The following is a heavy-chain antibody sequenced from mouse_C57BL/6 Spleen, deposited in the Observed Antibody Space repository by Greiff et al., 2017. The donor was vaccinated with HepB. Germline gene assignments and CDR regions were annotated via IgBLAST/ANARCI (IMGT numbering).Heavy chain of an antibody. V-gene: IGHV5-17*01. CDR1: GFTFSDYG. J-gene: IGHJ1*03. D-gene: IGHD1-1*01. CDR2: ISSGSSTI. CDR3: ARVIYYYGSSPYFDV. Sequence: DVKLVESGGGLVKPGGSLKLSCAASGFTFSDYGMHWVRQAPEKGLEWVAYISSGSSTIYYADTVKGRFTISRDNAKNTLFLQMTSLRSEDTAMYYCARVIYYYGSSPYFDVWGTGTTVTVSS.